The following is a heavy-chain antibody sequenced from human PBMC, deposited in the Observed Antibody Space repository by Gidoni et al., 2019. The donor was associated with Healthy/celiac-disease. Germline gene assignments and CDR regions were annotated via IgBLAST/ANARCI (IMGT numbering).Heavy chain of an antibody. CDR3: AQHHYDILTGPQNYFDY. CDR1: GFSLSTSGMC. D-gene: IGHD3-9*01. V-gene: IGHV2-70*01. CDR2: IDWDDDK. Sequence: QVTLRESGPALVKPTQTLTLTCTFSGFSLSTSGMCVSWIRQPPGKALVWLALIDWDDDKYYSTSLKTRLTISKDTSKNQVVLTMANMDPVDTATYYCAQHHYDILTGPQNYFDYWGQGTLVTVSS. J-gene: IGHJ4*02.